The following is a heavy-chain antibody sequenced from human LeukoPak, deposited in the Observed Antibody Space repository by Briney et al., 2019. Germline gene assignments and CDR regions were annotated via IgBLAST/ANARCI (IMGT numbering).Heavy chain of an antibody. CDR3: ATSPTGIFDY. Sequence: KPSETLSLTCTVSGGSISGSSYYWGWIRQPPGKGLEWIGSIYYSGSTYYNPSLKSRVTISVDTSKNQFSLKLSSVTAADTAVYYCATSPTGIFDYWGQGTLVTVSS. D-gene: IGHD1-14*01. CDR1: GGSISGSSYY. J-gene: IGHJ4*02. V-gene: IGHV4-39*01. CDR2: IYYSGST.